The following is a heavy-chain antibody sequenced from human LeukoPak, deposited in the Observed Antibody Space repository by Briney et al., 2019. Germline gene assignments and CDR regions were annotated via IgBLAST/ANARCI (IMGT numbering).Heavy chain of an antibody. Sequence: ASVKVSCKASGHTFTSYGISWVRQAPGQGLEWMGWISAYNGNTNYAQKLQGRVTMTTDTSTSTAYMELRSLRSDDTAVYYCASNTMVRGVIITYDYWGQGTLVTVSS. D-gene: IGHD3-10*01. CDR2: ISAYNGNT. CDR1: GHTFTSYG. V-gene: IGHV1-18*01. CDR3: ASNTMVRGVIITYDY. J-gene: IGHJ4*02.